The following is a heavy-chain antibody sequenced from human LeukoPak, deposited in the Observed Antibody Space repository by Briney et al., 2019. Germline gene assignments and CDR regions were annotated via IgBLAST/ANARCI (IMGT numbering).Heavy chain of an antibody. CDR1: GYTFTGYY. D-gene: IGHD2-21*02. CDR2: INPNSGGT. J-gene: IGHJ1*01. CDR3: ARGPEDLLVVVTAIEYFQH. Sequence: ASVKVSCKASGYTFTGYYMHWVRQAPGQGLEWMGWINPNSGGTNYAQKFQGRVTMTRDTSISTAYMELSRLRSDDTAVYYCARGPEDLLVVVTAIEYFQHWGQGTLVTVSS. V-gene: IGHV1-2*02.